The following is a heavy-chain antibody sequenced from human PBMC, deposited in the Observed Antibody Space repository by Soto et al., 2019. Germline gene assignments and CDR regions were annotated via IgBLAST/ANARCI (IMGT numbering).Heavy chain of an antibody. D-gene: IGHD3-22*01. CDR3: ARQVRYYDSSGYPDY. CDR1: GGSISSGGYS. CDR2: IYHSGST. V-gene: IGHV4-30-2*01. J-gene: IGHJ4*02. Sequence: PSETLSLSCAVSGGSISSGGYSWSWIRQPPGKGLEWIGYIYHSGSTYYNPSLKSRVTISVDRSKNQFSLKLSSVTAADTAVYYCARQVRYYDSSGYPDYWGQGTLVTVSS.